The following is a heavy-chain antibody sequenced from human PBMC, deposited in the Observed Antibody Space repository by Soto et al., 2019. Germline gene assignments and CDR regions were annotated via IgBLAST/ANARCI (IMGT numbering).Heavy chain of an antibody. CDR3: ARVSLVGPSGGRYFDY. Sequence: EVQLVESGGGLVQPGGSLRLSCAASGFTFSAHYMDWVRQAPGKGLDWVGRIKNKANSYTTEYAASVEGRFTISREDSQNSLYLQMNSLKTQDTAVYYCARVSLVGPSGGRYFDYWGQGSQVAVSS. CDR1: GFTFSAHY. J-gene: IGHJ4*02. CDR2: IKNKANSYTT. V-gene: IGHV3-72*01. D-gene: IGHD1-26*01.